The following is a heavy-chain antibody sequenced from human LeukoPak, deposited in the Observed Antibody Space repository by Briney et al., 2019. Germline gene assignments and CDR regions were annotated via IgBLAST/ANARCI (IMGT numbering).Heavy chain of an antibody. CDR1: GGSISSGGYS. CDR3: ARAISGSFRTSYYFDY. D-gene: IGHD6-13*01. Sequence: SQTLSLTCAVSGGSISSGGYSWSWIRQPPGKGLEWIGNIYHSGSTDYNPSLKSRVTISVDTSKNHFSLKLSSVTVADTAVYYCARAISGSFRTSYYFDYWGQGTLVTVSS. V-gene: IGHV4-30-2*01. CDR2: IYHSGST. J-gene: IGHJ4*02.